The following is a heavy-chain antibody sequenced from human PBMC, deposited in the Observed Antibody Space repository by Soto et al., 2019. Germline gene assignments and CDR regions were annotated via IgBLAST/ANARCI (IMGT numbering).Heavy chain of an antibody. J-gene: IGHJ4*02. Sequence: ASVKVSCKASGGTFSSYAISWVRQAPGQGLEWMGGIIPIFGTANYAQKFQGRVTITADESTSTAYMELSSLRSEDTAVYYCARSSTHYYDSSGYYYSFDYWGQGTLVTVSS. CDR2: IIPIFGTA. CDR3: ARSSTHYYDSSGYYYSFDY. CDR1: GGTFSSYA. D-gene: IGHD3-22*01. V-gene: IGHV1-69*13.